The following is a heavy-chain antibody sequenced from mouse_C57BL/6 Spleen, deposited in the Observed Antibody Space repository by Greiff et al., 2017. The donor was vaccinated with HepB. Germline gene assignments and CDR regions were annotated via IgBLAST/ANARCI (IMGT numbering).Heavy chain of an antibody. V-gene: IGHV1-55*01. CDR3: ARFYDGYYSYAMDY. Sequence: VQLQESGAELVKPGASVKMSCKASGYTFTSYWITWVKQRPGQGLEWIGDIYPGSGSTNYNEKFKSKATLTVDTSSSTAYMQLSSLTSEDSAVYYCARFYDGYYSYAMDYWGQGTSVTVSS. CDR2: IYPGSGST. J-gene: IGHJ4*01. D-gene: IGHD2-3*01. CDR1: GYTFTSYW.